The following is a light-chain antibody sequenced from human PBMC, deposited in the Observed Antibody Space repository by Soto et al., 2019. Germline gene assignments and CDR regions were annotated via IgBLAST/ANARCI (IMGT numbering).Light chain of an antibody. Sequence: RVTISCTGSSSNIGAGYDVHWYQQVPGTAPKLLIYANKNRPAGVPDRFSASKSDTSASLAITGLQAEDEADYYCQSYDSSPSGYVFGTGTKVTVL. CDR3: QSYDSSPSGYV. J-gene: IGLJ1*01. CDR1: SSNIGAGYD. V-gene: IGLV1-40*01. CDR2: ANK.